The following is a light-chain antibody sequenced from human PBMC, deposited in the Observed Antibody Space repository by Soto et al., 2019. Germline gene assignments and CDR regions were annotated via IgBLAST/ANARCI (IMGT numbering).Light chain of an antibody. CDR1: QSVSNNY. V-gene: IGKV3-20*01. CDR3: QKYGSSPPYT. Sequence: EVVLTQSPGTLSLSPGERATLSCRASQSVSNNYFAWYQQKPGQAPRLLIFGSSDTATGIPDRFSGSGSGTDVTLTISRLEPEDFSVYYCQKYGSSPPYTFGQGTKLEIK. J-gene: IGKJ2*01. CDR2: GSS.